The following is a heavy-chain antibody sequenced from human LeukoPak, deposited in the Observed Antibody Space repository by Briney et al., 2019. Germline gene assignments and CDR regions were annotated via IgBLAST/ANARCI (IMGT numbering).Heavy chain of an antibody. V-gene: IGHV4-61*08. CDR1: GDSVSSGDYH. J-gene: IGHJ3*02. CDR3: ARDFGGYSGLDAFDI. CDR2: IYYSGST. D-gene: IGHD5-12*01. Sequence: KPSETLSLTCTVSGDSVSSGDYHWSWIRQPPGKGLEWIGYIYYSGSTNYNPSLKSRVTISVDTSKNQFSLKLSSVTAADTAVYYCARDFGGYSGLDAFDIWGQGTMVTVSS.